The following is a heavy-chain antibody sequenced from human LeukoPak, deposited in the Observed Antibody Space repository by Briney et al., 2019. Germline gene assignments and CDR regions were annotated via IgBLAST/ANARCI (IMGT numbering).Heavy chain of an antibody. CDR3: ARVQAARGMDV. J-gene: IGHJ6*02. V-gene: IGHV3-74*01. Sequence: GGSLRLSCAASGFTFSSYWMHWVRQAPGKGLVWVSRVISDGSSTNYADSVKGRFTISRDNAKNMLFLQMDSLRAEDMAVYYCARVQAARGMDVWGQGTTVTVSS. D-gene: IGHD5-18*01. CDR2: VISDGSST. CDR1: GFTFSSYW.